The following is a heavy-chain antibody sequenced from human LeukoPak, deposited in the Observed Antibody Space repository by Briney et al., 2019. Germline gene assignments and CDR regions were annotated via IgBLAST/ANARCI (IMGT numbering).Heavy chain of an antibody. Sequence: ASVKVSCKASVYIFTGYYMHWVRQAPGQGLEWMGWINPNSGGTNYAQKFQGRVTMTRDTSISTAYMELSRLRSDDTAVYYCARATIAVAGTGHDYWGQGTLVTVSS. D-gene: IGHD6-19*01. J-gene: IGHJ4*02. CDR3: ARATIAVAGTGHDY. CDR2: INPNSGGT. V-gene: IGHV1-2*02. CDR1: VYIFTGYY.